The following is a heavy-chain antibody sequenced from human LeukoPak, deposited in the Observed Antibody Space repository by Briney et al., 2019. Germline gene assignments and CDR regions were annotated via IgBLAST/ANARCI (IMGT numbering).Heavy chain of an antibody. Sequence: PGGSLRLSCAASGFTFSSYAMSWVRQAPGKGLEWVSFISPSAARTSNADSVEGRFTISTDNTRNTLYLQMNSLRDEDTAVYYCAIMHGYYDGSGYWVQWGQGTLVTVSS. D-gene: IGHD3-22*01. V-gene: IGHV3-23*01. CDR3: AIMHGYYDGSGYWVQ. J-gene: IGHJ4*02. CDR1: GFTFSSYA. CDR2: ISPSAART.